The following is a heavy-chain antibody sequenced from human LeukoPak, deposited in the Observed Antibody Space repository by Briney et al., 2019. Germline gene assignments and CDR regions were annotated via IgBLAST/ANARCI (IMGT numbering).Heavy chain of an antibody. D-gene: IGHD6-13*01. V-gene: IGHV4-39*02. CDR1: GGSITSSGYY. Sequence: SETLSLTCTVSGGSITSSGYYGGWIRQPPGKGLEWIGSFDSSGSTHYNPSLKSRVSISEDTSKSQFSLKSSSVTAADTAVYYCARDQVESRIDWVAAAGTDYYYYYGMDVWGQGTTVTVSS. CDR3: ARDQVESRIDWVAAAGTDYYYYYGMDV. CDR2: FDSSGST. J-gene: IGHJ6*02.